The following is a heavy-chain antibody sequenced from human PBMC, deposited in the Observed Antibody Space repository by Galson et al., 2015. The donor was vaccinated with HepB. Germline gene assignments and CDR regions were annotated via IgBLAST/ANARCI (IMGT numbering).Heavy chain of an antibody. CDR2: IWYDGSKK. CDR1: GFTFSSYA. CDR3: ARDDGHSPLDC. J-gene: IGHJ4*02. Sequence: SLRLSCAASGFTFSSYAMHWVRQAPGKGLEWVAVIWYDGSKKYYTGSVKGRFTISRDNSKNTFHLQMSSLRAEDTAVYYCARDDGHSPLDCWGQGTLVTVSS. V-gene: IGHV3-33*08. D-gene: IGHD5-18*01.